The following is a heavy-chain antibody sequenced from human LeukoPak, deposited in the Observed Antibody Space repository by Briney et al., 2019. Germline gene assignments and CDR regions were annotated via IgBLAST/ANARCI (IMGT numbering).Heavy chain of an antibody. CDR1: GYTFAGYY. Sequence: GASVKVSCKASGYTFAGYYMHWVRQAPGQGLEWMGWINPNSGGTNYAQKFQGRVTMTRDTSISTAYMELSRLRSDDTAVYYCARALLDFWSGYYIDYWGQGILVTVSS. D-gene: IGHD3-3*01. CDR3: ARALLDFWSGYYIDY. V-gene: IGHV1-2*02. J-gene: IGHJ4*02. CDR2: INPNSGGT.